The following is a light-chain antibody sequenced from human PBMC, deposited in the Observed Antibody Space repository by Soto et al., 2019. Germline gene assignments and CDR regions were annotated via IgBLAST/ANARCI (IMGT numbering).Light chain of an antibody. CDR1: QSILYSSNNKNY. V-gene: IGKV4-1*01. CDR3: QQYYTTPRT. Sequence: DIVMTQSPDSLAVSLGERATINCKSSQSILYSSNNKNYLAWYQQKPGQPPKLLIYWASTRESGVPDRFSGSGSGTDFTLTISSLQAEDVAVYYCQQYYTTPRTLGQGTKVDNK. J-gene: IGKJ1*01. CDR2: WAS.